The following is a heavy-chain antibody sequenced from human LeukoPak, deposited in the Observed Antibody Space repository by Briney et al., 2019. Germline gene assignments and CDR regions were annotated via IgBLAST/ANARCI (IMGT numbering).Heavy chain of an antibody. J-gene: IGHJ4*02. D-gene: IGHD3-22*01. CDR1: RFTFSNYW. CDR2: IYNDGSST. CDR3: AKENYDSSGYYWLDYFDY. Sequence: PGGSLRLSCAASRFTFSNYWMHWVRQAPGKGLVWVSRIYNDGSSTSYADSVKGRFTISRDNAKSTLYLQMNSLRAEDTAVYYCAKENYDSSGYYWLDYFDYWGQGTLVTVSS. V-gene: IGHV3-74*01.